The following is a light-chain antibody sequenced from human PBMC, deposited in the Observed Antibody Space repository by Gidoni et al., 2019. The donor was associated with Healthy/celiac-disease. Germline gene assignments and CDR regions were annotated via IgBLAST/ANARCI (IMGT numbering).Light chain of an antibody. V-gene: IGLV2-14*03. J-gene: IGLJ1*01. CDR2: DVS. Sequence: QSALTQPASVSGSPGQSNTISCTGTSSDVGGYNYVSWYQQHPGKAPKLIIYDVSNRPSGVSNRFAGSKSGNTASLPISGLQAEDEADYYCGSYTSSSTLGYVFGTGTKVTVL. CDR3: GSYTSSSTLGYV. CDR1: SSDVGGYNY.